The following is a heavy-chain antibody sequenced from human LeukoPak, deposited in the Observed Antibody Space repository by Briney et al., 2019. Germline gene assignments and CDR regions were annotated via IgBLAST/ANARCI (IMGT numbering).Heavy chain of an antibody. D-gene: IGHD3-22*01. V-gene: IGHV1-2*02. CDR1: GYIFTGNY. CDR3: ARTTYYDNSEGFDY. Sequence: ASVKVSCKASGYIFTGNYMHWVRQAPGQGLEWMGWINPNSGGANYAQKFQGRVTMTRDRSISTAYMELSRLRSDDTAVYYCARTTYYDNSEGFDYWGQGTLVTVSS. J-gene: IGHJ4*02. CDR2: INPNSGGA.